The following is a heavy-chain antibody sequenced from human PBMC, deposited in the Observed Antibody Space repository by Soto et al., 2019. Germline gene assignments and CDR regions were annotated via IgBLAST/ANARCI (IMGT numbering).Heavy chain of an antibody. Sequence: DVQLLDSGGGLVQPGGSLRLSCAASGFTFNNYVMSWVRQAPGKGLEWVSTISVSGANTYYADSVKGRFTISRDDSKNTLYLQMNSLGAEDTAVYYCAKDLGLGVIAGYPHDCWGQGTLVTVSS. J-gene: IGHJ4*02. CDR1: GFTFNNYV. CDR3: AKDLGLGVIAGYPHDC. D-gene: IGHD3-9*01. V-gene: IGHV3-23*01. CDR2: ISVSGANT.